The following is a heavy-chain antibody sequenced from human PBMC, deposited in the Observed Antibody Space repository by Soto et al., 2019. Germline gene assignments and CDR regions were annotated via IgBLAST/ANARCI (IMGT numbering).Heavy chain of an antibody. V-gene: IGHV1-69*13. J-gene: IGHJ4*02. Sequence: SVKVSCKASGGTFYTYTFSWVRQAPGQGLEWMGSITPIYPTTNYAEKFQGRLTVTADGSTSTAYMELSSLTSDDTAVYYCARIPRYSFPTSDDLDSWGQGTLVTVSS. CDR3: ARIPRYSFPTSDDLDS. CDR1: GGTFYTYT. D-gene: IGHD5-18*01. CDR2: ITPIYPTT.